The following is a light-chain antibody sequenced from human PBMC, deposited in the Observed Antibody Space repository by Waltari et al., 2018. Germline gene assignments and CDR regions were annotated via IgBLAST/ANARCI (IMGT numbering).Light chain of an antibody. J-gene: IGKJ4*01. CDR1: ESVLFSSRNKNP. CDR3: QQYYDSPLT. Sequence: DIVMTQSPDSLAVSLGERATINCKSSESVLFSSRNKNPLAWYQQKPGHPPKLLLYWASTRESGVPDRFGGSGSGTDFTLTISSLQAEDVAIYYCQQYYDSPLTFGGGTKVEIK. V-gene: IGKV4-1*01. CDR2: WAS.